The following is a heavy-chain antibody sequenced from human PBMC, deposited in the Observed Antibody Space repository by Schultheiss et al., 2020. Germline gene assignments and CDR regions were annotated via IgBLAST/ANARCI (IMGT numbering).Heavy chain of an antibody. J-gene: IGHJ5*02. D-gene: IGHD4-17*01. CDR3: ARADGDYVEWFDP. Sequence: SQTLSLTCTVSGGSISSSNWWSWVRQPPGKGLEWIGFIYYSGSTYYNPSLKGRVTISVDTSKNQFSLKLSSVTAADTAVYYCARADGDYVEWFDPWGQGTLVTVAS. CDR1: GGSISSSNW. V-gene: IGHV4-4*02. CDR2: IYYSGST.